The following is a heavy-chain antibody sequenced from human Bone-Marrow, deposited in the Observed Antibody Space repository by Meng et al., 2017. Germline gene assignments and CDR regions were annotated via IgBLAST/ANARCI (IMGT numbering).Heavy chain of an antibody. CDR3: AKDSGRYSSFDY. Sequence: GGSLRPSCAASGFTFTNFAMTWVRQAPGKGLEWVSGISGSGDSTYYADSVKGRFTISRDNSKNTLYLQMNSLRAEDTALYYCAKDSGRYSSFDYWGQGILVTVSS. D-gene: IGHD1-26*01. V-gene: IGHV3-23*01. J-gene: IGHJ4*02. CDR2: ISGSGDST. CDR1: GFTFTNFA.